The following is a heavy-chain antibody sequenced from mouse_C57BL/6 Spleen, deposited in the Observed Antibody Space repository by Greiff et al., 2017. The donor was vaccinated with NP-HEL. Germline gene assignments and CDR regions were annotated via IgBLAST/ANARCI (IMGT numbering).Heavy chain of an antibody. Sequence: VQLQQSGAELVRPGASVTLSCTASGYTFTDYEMHWVKQTPVHGLEWIGAIDPETGGTAYNQKFKGQAILTADKSSSTAYMELRSLTSEDAAVYYWTRNYYGSWLAYWGQGTLVTVSA. CDR3: TRNYYGSWLAY. V-gene: IGHV1-15*01. J-gene: IGHJ3*01. CDR2: IDPETGGT. D-gene: IGHD1-1*01. CDR1: GYTFTDYE.